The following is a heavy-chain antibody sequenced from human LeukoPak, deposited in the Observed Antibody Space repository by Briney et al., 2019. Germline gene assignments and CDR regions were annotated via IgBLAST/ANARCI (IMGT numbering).Heavy chain of an antibody. CDR3: ARDGDCSGGSCPSY. V-gene: IGHV1-18*01. D-gene: IGHD2-15*01. Sequence: ASVKVSCKASGYTFTNYGVSWVRQAPGQGLEWMGWISAYNGNTNYAQKLQGRVTMTTDTSTSTAYMELRSLRSEDTAVYYCARDGDCSGGSCPSYWGQGTLVTVSS. CDR2: ISAYNGNT. J-gene: IGHJ4*02. CDR1: GYTFTNYG.